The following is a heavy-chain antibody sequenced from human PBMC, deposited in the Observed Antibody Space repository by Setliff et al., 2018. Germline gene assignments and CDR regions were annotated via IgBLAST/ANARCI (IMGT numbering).Heavy chain of an antibody. CDR3: VIPFCAGATCPPS. V-gene: IGHV4-38-2*01. CDR1: GYSISSGFS. CDR2: ILFSGDT. D-gene: IGHD2-21*01. J-gene: IGHJ4*02. Sequence: PSETLSLTCAVSGYSISSGFSWVWIRQSPGKGLEWIGRILFSGDTYYNPSLNSRVTISADTSKNQFSLNLSSVTAADTAVYYCVIPFCAGATCPPSWGQGTQVTVSS.